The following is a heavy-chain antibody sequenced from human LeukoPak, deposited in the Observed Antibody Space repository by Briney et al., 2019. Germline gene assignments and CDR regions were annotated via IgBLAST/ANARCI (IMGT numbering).Heavy chain of an antibody. CDR2: IFYNGNT. CDR1: GGSISIGGYY. D-gene: IGHD3-22*01. CDR3: VRNFDSYNAFDI. V-gene: IGHV4-31*03. Sequence: PSATLSLTCTVSGGSISIGGYYWNWIRQHPGKGLEWIGYIFYNGNTYYNPSLKSRLTISGDTSENQFSLKLSSVTAADTAVYYCVRNFDSYNAFDIWGQGTMVAVSS. J-gene: IGHJ3*02.